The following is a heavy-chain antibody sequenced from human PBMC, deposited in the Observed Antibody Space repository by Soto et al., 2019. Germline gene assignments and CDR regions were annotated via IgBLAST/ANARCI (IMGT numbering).Heavy chain of an antibody. J-gene: IGHJ5*02. Sequence: QVQLVQSGAEVKKPGASVKVSCKASGDTFTSYDINWVRQATGQGLEWMGWMNPKNGNTGYAQKFQGRFTMTRNTSITTAYMEQRSLRSEDTAVYYCAKAGWLGWFDPWGQGTLVTVSS. CDR3: AKAGWLGWFDP. D-gene: IGHD1-1*01. CDR1: GDTFTSYD. CDR2: MNPKNGNT. V-gene: IGHV1-8*01.